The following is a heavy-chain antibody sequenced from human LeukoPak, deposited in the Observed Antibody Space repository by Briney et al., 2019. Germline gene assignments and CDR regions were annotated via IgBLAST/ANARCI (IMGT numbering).Heavy chain of an antibody. CDR2: VSGSGGST. D-gene: IGHD5-18*01. J-gene: IGHJ6*02. CDR3: AKASGYSYGYWYYGMDV. Sequence: PGGSLRLSCAASGFTFSSYAMIWVRQAPGKGLEWVSGVSGSGGSTYYADSVKGRFTISRDISKNTLYLQMNRLRAEDTAVYYCAKASGYSYGYWYYGMDVWGQGTTVTVSS. V-gene: IGHV3-23*01. CDR1: GFTFSSYA.